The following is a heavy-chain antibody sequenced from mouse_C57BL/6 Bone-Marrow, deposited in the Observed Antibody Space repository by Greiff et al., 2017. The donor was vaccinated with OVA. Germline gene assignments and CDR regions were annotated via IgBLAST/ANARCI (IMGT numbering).Heavy chain of an antibody. CDR1: GYAFSSSW. CDR2: IYPGDGGT. J-gene: IGHJ2*01. Sequence: VQLQQSGPELVKPGASVKISCKASGYAFSSSWMNWVKQRPGQGLEWIGRIYPGDGGTNYNGKFKGKATLTVDKSSSTAYMQLSSLTSEDSAVYFCARGGYWGKGTTLTVSS. V-gene: IGHV1-82*01. CDR3: ARGGY.